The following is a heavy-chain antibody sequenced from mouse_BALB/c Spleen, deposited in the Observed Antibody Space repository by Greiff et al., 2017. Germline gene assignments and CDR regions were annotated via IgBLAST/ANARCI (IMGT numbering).Heavy chain of an antibody. Sequence: QVQLQQSGAELVRPGTSVKVSCKASGYAFTNYLIEWVKQRPGQGLEWIGVINPGSGGTNYNEKFKGKATLTADKSSSTAYMQLSSLTSDDSAVYFCATAGYGYDGWYFDVWGAGTTVTVSS. CDR1: GYAFTNYL. CDR2: INPGSGGT. V-gene: IGHV1-54*01. J-gene: IGHJ1*01. D-gene: IGHD2-2*01. CDR3: ATAGYGYDGWYFDV.